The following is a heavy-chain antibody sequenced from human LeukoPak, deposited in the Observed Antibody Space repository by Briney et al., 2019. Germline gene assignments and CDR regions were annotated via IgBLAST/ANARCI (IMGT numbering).Heavy chain of an antibody. CDR2: INPSGGST. CDR3: ARSRHQNFDY. J-gene: IGHJ4*02. V-gene: IGHV1-46*01. CDR1: GYTFTSYG. Sequence: GASVKVSCKASGYTFTSYGISWVRQAPGQGLEWMGIINPSGGSTSYAQKFQGRVTMTRDTSTSTVYMELSSLRSEDTAVYYCARSRHQNFDYWGQGTLVTVSS.